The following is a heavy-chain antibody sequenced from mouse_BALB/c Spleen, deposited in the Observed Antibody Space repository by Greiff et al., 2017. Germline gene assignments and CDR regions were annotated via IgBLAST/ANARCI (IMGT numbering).Heavy chain of an antibody. V-gene: IGHV5-17*02. Sequence: EVKLVESGGGLVQPGGSRKLSCAASGFTFSSFGMHWVRQAPEKGLEWVAYISSGSSTIYYADTVKGRFTISRDNPKNTLFLQMTSLRSEDTAMYYCARSSYRYDVNAMDYWGQGTSVTVSS. CDR2: ISSGSSTI. D-gene: IGHD2-14*01. CDR1: GFTFSSFG. J-gene: IGHJ4*01. CDR3: ARSSYRYDVNAMDY.